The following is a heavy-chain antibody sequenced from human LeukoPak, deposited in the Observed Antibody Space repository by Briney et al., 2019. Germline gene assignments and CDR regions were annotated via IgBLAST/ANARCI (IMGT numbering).Heavy chain of an antibody. CDR3: ASREAGYSSSWAPFDY. V-gene: IGHV4-34*01. Sequence: SETLSLTCAVYGGSFSVYYWSWIRQPPGKGLEWIGEINHSGSTNYNPSLKSRVTISVDTSKNQFSLKLSSVTAADTAVYYCASREAGYSSSWAPFDYWGQGTLVIVSS. CDR2: INHSGST. CDR1: GGSFSVYY. J-gene: IGHJ4*02. D-gene: IGHD6-13*01.